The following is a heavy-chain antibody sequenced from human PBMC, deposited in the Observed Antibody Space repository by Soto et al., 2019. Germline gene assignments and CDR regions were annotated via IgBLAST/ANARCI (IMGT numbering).Heavy chain of an antibody. Sequence: QVQLQESGPGLVKPSQTLSLTCTVSGGSISSGGYYWSWIRQHPGKGLEWIGYIYYSGSTYYNPSLMRRVTISVDTSKNQFSLKLSSVTAADTAVYYCARDRRAAPKDIVLVPAAHYFDYWGQGTLVTVSS. D-gene: IGHD2-2*01. CDR2: IYYSGST. J-gene: IGHJ4*02. CDR1: GGSISSGGYY. CDR3: ARDRRAAPKDIVLVPAAHYFDY. V-gene: IGHV4-31*03.